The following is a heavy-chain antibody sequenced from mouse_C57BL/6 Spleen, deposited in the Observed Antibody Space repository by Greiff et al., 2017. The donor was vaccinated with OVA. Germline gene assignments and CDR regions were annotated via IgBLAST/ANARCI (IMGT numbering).Heavy chain of an antibody. Sequence: VQLQQSGAELAKPGASVTLSCKASGYTFTSYWMHWVKRRPGRGLEWIGDINPSSGCNKYNQKFKDKATLTADKSSSTAYMKLSSLTYEDSAVYYCAIYGSSSWYFDVWGTGTTVTVSS. CDR1: GYTFTSYW. V-gene: IGHV1-7*01. J-gene: IGHJ1*03. CDR3: AIYGSSSWYFDV. CDR2: INPSSGCN. D-gene: IGHD1-1*01.